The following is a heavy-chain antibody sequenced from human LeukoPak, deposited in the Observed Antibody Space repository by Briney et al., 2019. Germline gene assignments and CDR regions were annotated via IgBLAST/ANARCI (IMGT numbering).Heavy chain of an antibody. CDR1: GFTFSSYS. D-gene: IGHD6-13*01. Sequence: AGGSLRLSCAASGFTFSSYSMNWVRQAPGKGLEWVSSISRSSSYIYYGDSVKGRFTISRDNAKNSLYLQMNSLRAEDTAVYYCARDPSVSSTWGDDYWGQGTLVTVSS. J-gene: IGHJ4*02. CDR3: ARDPSVSSTWGDDY. V-gene: IGHV3-21*01. CDR2: ISRSSSYI.